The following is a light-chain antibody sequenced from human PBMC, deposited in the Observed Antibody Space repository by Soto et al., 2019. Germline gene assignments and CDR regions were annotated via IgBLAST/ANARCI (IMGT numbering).Light chain of an antibody. CDR3: SAWDDSLNGWV. CDR1: TSNIGTQT. Sequence: QSALTQPPSASGTPGQRVTISCSGSTSNIGTQTVNWYQQLPGTAPKLLIYSSDQRPSGVPDRFSGSKSGNSASLAISGLQSEDEAEYWCSAWDDSLNGWVFGGGTKLTVL. V-gene: IGLV1-44*01. CDR2: SSD. J-gene: IGLJ3*02.